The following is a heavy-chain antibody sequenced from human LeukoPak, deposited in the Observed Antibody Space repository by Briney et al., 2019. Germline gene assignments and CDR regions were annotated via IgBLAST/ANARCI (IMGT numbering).Heavy chain of an antibody. V-gene: IGHV3-23*01. CDR1: GFTFSSYA. CDR2: ISGSGGST. D-gene: IGHD6-13*01. J-gene: IGHJ6*03. Sequence: TGGSLRLSCAASGFTFSSYAMSWVRQAPGKGLEWVSAISGSGGSTYYADSVKGRFTISRDNSENTLYLQMNSLRAEDTAVYYCAKSGAQLAPFYYYYYMDVWGKGTTVTVSS. CDR3: AKSGAQLAPFYYYYYMDV.